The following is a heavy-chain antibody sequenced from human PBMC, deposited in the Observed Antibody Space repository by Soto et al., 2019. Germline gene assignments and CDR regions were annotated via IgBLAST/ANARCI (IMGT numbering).Heavy chain of an antibody. D-gene: IGHD3-10*01. V-gene: IGHV4-38-2*01. CDR2: IYHSGST. CDR3: ARNQYYYGSGSYFGSLDP. CDR1: GYSISSGYY. Sequence: SETLSLTCAVSGYSISSGYYWGWIRQPPGKGLEWIGSIYHSGSTYYNPSLKSRVTISVDTSKNQFSLKLSSVTAADTAVYYCARNQYYYGSGSYFGSLDPWGQGTLVTVSS. J-gene: IGHJ5*02.